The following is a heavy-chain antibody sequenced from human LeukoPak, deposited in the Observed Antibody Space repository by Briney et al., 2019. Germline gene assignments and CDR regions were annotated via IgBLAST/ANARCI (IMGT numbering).Heavy chain of an antibody. J-gene: IGHJ4*02. V-gene: IGHV7-4-1*02. Sequence: ASVKVSCKDSGYTFTNYAMNWVLQAPGQGLEWMGWINTNTGNPTYAQGFTGRFVFSLDTSVSTAYLQISSLKAEDTAVYYCARGNRKIAVDIWGQGTLVTVSS. CDR2: INTNTGNP. CDR1: GYTFTNYA. D-gene: IGHD6-19*01. CDR3: ARGNRKIAVDI.